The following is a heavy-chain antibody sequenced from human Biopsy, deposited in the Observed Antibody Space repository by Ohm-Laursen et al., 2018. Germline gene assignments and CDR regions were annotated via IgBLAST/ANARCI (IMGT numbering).Heavy chain of an antibody. J-gene: IGHJ4*02. Sequence: ASVKVSCKASSYTFTDYNIHWMRQAPGQGLEWLGYINCKTGATNYAQKFQGTVTMTRDTSISTAYLVLGSLRSAGTAIYYCARDPLNGHKHFDYWGQGSLVTVSS. CDR3: ARDPLNGHKHFDY. V-gene: IGHV1-2*02. CDR2: INCKTGAT. CDR1: SYTFTDYN. D-gene: IGHD2-8*01.